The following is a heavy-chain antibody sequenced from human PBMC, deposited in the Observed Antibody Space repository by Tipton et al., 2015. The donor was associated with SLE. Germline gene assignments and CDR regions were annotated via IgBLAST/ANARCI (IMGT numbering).Heavy chain of an antibody. CDR1: GGIFSNFA. D-gene: IGHD4-23*01. J-gene: IGHJ4*02. CDR2: IIPIFGTA. Sequence: QSGAEVKKPGSSVKVSCKASGGIFSNFAISWVRQAPGQGLEWMGGIIPIFGTAKYAQKFQGRVTITTDESTTTAYMELSSLRSDDTAVYYCAREGMSTVVNHFDYWGQGTLVTDSS. CDR3: AREGMSTVVNHFDY. V-gene: IGHV1-69*05.